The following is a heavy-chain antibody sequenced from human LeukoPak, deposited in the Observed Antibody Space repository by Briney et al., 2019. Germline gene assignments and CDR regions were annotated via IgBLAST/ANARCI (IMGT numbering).Heavy chain of an antibody. CDR2: IGSSGSTV. J-gene: IGHJ4*02. D-gene: IGHD1-26*01. V-gene: IGHV3-48*04. CDR1: GFTFSSYG. CDR3: ARAVGASEGVDY. Sequence: GGSLRLSCGASGFTFSSYGMHWVRQAPGKGLEWVSYIGSSGSTVYYADSVKGRFTISRDNAKNSLYLQMNSLRAEDTAVYYCARAVGASEGVDYWGRGTLVTVSS.